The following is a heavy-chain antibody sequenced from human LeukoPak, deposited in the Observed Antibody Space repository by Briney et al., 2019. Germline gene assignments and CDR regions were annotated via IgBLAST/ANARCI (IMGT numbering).Heavy chain of an antibody. CDR1: GYTFTGYY. J-gene: IGHJ4*02. CDR3: ARGTTAATPYYFAF. CDR2: INPNSGGT. V-gene: IGHV1-2*02. Sequence: ALVKVSCKASGYTFTGYYMHWVRQAPGQGLEWLGWINPNSGGTNYAQKFQGRVTLTRDMSISTAYMELSGLTSDDTAIYYCARGTTAATPYYFAFWGQGTQVTVSS. D-gene: IGHD2-15*01.